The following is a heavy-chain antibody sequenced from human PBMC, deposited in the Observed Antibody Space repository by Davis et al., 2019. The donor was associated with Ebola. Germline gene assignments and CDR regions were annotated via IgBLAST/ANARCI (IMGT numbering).Heavy chain of an antibody. CDR1: GVSIIDHY. CDR3: ARGGSPAMFKGVDE. Sequence: PSETLSLTCTVSGVSIIDHYWSCIRQSPGKGLEWIGYIDYRGRSNYKPSLRSRITMSVDTSKNQFSLKLKSITAADTAVYYCARGGSPAMFKGVDEWGQGTLVTVAS. D-gene: IGHD2-2*01. CDR2: IDYRGRS. J-gene: IGHJ4*02. V-gene: IGHV4-59*11.